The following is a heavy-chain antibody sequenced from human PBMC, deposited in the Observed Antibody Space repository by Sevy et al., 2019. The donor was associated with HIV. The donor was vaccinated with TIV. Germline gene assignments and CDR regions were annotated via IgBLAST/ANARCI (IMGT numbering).Heavy chain of an antibody. D-gene: IGHD5-12*01. CDR3: AIRETRSSPGYSGYDTKYYFDY. Sequence: ASVKVSCKASGGTFSSYAISWVRQAPGQGLEWMGGIIPIFGTANYAQKFQGRVTITADESTSTAYMELSSLRSEDTAVYYCAIRETRSSPGYSGYDTKYYFDYWGQGTLVTVSS. CDR1: GGTFSSYA. J-gene: IGHJ4*02. V-gene: IGHV1-69*13. CDR2: IIPIFGTA.